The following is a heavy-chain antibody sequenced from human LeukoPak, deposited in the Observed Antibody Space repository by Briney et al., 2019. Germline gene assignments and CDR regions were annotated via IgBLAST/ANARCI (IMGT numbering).Heavy chain of an antibody. D-gene: IGHD3-10*01. CDR2: IHWNGGST. CDR3: AKLPVLLWFGELTDFDY. Sequence: GGSLRLSCAASGFTFDDYGMSWVRQVPGKGLEWVSGIHWNGGSTGYTDSVKGRFTISRDNSKNTLYLQMNSLRAEDTAVYYCAKLPVLLWFGELTDFDYWGQGTLVTVSS. CDR1: GFTFDDYG. J-gene: IGHJ4*02. V-gene: IGHV3-20*04.